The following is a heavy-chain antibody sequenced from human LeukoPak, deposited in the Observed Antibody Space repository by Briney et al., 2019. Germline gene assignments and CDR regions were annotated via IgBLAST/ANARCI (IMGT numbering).Heavy chain of an antibody. D-gene: IGHD6-19*01. Sequence: PSETLSLTCAVSGGSISSGGYSWSWLRQPPGKGLEWIGYIYHSGSTYYNPSLKSRVTISVDRSKNQFSLKLSSVTAADTAVYYCASSSGWYGFDYWGQGTLVTVSS. CDR1: GGSISSGGYS. CDR3: ASSSGWYGFDY. V-gene: IGHV4-30-2*01. CDR2: IYHSGST. J-gene: IGHJ4*02.